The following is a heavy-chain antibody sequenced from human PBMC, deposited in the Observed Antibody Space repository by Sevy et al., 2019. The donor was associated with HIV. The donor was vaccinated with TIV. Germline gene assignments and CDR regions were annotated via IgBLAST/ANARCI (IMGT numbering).Heavy chain of an antibody. CDR3: ARRVRSDDAFDI. CDR1: GFTFSSYS. V-gene: IGHV3-48*01. CDR2: ISSSGRTI. D-gene: IGHD6-13*01. Sequence: GGSLRLSCAASGFTFSSYSMNWVRQAPGKGLEWVSYISSSGRTIYYADSVKGRFTISRDNAKNSLYLQMNGLRAEDTAVYYCARRVRSDDAFDIWGQGTMVTVSS. J-gene: IGHJ3*02.